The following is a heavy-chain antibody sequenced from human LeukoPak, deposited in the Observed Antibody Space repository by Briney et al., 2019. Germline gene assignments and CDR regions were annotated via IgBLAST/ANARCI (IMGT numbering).Heavy chain of an antibody. CDR1: GFTFSSYA. Sequence: PGGSLRLSCAASGFTFSSYAMSWVRRAPGKGLEWVSAIGGSGSTTYYADSVKGQFTISRDNSKNTLYLQMNSLRAEDTAVYYCAKDTASSWWYFDLWGRGTLVTVSS. D-gene: IGHD5-18*01. V-gene: IGHV3-23*01. CDR2: IGGSGSTT. J-gene: IGHJ2*01. CDR3: AKDTASSWWYFDL.